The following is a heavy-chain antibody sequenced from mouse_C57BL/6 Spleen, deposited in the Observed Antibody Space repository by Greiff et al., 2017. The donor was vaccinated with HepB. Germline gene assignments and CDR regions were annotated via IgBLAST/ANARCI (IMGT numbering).Heavy chain of an antibody. CDR1: GYAFTNYL. V-gene: IGHV1-54*01. J-gene: IGHJ2*01. CDR2: INPGSGGT. Sequence: VQLQQPGAELVRPGTSVKVSCKASGYAFTNYLIEWVKQRPGQGLEWIGVINPGSGGTNYNEKFKGKATLTADKSSSTAYMQLSSLTSEDSAVYFCARGPPYYGSSYGFDYWGQGTTLTVSS. D-gene: IGHD1-1*01. CDR3: ARGPPYYGSSYGFDY.